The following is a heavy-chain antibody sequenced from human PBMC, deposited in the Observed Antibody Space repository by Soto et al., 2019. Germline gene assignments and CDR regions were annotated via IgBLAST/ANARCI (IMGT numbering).Heavy chain of an antibody. Sequence: EVQVVESGGGLVKPGGSLRLSCAASGLSLSDAGVNWVRQAPGKGLQWVGRIKRQIDGGTTAFAAPVKVRFTISRGDSENTAYLHMNTLTVEDTGLYYISISGSNIGFEYWGQGALVTVSA. J-gene: IGHJ4*02. D-gene: IGHD1-26*01. V-gene: IGHV3-15*07. CDR2: IKRQIDGGTT. CDR3: SISGSNIGFEY. CDR1: GLSLSDAG.